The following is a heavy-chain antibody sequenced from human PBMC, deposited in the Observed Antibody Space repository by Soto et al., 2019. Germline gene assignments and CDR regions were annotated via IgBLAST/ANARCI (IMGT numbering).Heavy chain of an antibody. CDR1: GYTFTSYD. V-gene: IGHV1-8*01. D-gene: IGHD3-10*01. Sequence: ASVKVSCEASGYTFTSYDINWVRQATGQGLEWMGWMNPNGGNTGYAQKFQGRVTMTRNTSISTAYMELSSLRSEDTAVYYCARGVYYGSGSYIGYYYYYMDVWGKGTTVTVSS. J-gene: IGHJ6*03. CDR3: ARGVYYGSGSYIGYYYYYMDV. CDR2: MNPNGGNT.